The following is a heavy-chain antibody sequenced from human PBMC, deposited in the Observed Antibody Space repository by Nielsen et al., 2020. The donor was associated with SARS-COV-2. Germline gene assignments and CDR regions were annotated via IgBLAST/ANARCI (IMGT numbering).Heavy chain of an antibody. J-gene: IGHJ2*01. CDR1: GFSISSYN. Sequence: GESLKISCAASGFSISSYNMNWVRQAPGKGLEWFSYISISSSTIDYADSVKGRFTISRDNAKNTVYLQMNSLRADDTAVYYCARPYENDWHLDLWGRGSLITVSS. V-gene: IGHV3-48*04. CDR2: ISISSSTI. CDR3: ARPYENDWHLDL. D-gene: IGHD3-22*01.